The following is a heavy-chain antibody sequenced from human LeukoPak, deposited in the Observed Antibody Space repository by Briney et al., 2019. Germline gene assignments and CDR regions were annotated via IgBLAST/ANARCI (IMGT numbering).Heavy chain of an antibody. J-gene: IGHJ3*02. CDR1: GGSISSYY. Sequence: KPSETLSLTCTVSGGSISSYYWSWIRQPPGKGLEWIGYIYYSGSTNYNPSPKSRVTISLDTSKNQFSLKLSSVTAADTAVYYCARGGYCGGDCYENDAFDIWGQGTMVTVSS. D-gene: IGHD2-21*02. CDR2: IYYSGST. V-gene: IGHV4-59*12. CDR3: ARGGYCGGDCYENDAFDI.